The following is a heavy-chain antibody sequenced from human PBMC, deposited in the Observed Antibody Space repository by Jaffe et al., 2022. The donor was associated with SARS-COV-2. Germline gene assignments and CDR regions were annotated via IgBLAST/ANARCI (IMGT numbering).Heavy chain of an antibody. Sequence: EVQLVESGGGLVKPGGSLRLSCAASGFTFSNAWMSWVRQAPGKGLEWVGRIKSKTDGGTTDYAAPVKGRFTISRDDSKNTLYLQMNSLKTEDTAVYYCTTDQAVTPYCSGGSCYGGNWFDPWGQGTLVTVSS. J-gene: IGHJ5*02. CDR1: GFTFSNAW. D-gene: IGHD2-15*01. CDR3: TTDQAVTPYCSGGSCYGGNWFDP. V-gene: IGHV3-15*01. CDR2: IKSKTDGGTT.